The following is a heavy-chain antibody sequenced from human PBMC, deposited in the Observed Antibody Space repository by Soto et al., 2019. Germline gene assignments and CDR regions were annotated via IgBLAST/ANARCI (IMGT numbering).Heavy chain of an antibody. CDR3: ARWGTTGGLDV. D-gene: IGHD3-16*01. CDR2: TSYDGSDK. CDR1: GFTFRSYV. V-gene: IGHV3-33*05. Sequence: QVQLVESGGVVVQPGTSLRVSCVGSGFTFRSYVIHWVRQAPGKGLEWVALTSYDGSDKYYGDSVRGRFTISRDNSRNTVDLQMDSLRLEATALYDRARWGTTGGLDVWGQGTLVSVSS. J-gene: IGHJ1*01.